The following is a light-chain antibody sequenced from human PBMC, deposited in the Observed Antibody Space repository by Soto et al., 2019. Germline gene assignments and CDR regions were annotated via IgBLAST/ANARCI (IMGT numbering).Light chain of an antibody. CDR2: SNN. Sequence: QSALIQPPSASGTPGQRVTIFCSGGSFNIGSNNVNWYQQVPGTAPKLLVHSNNERPSGVPDRFSGSKSGTSASLAISGLQSEDEADYYCAAWDDSLNSYVFGIGTKVTVL. CDR3: AAWDDSLNSYV. J-gene: IGLJ1*01. CDR1: SFNIGSNN. V-gene: IGLV1-44*01.